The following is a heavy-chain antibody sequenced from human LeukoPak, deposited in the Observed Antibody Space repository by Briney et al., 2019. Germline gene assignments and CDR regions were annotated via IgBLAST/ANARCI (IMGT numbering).Heavy chain of an antibody. D-gene: IGHD6-13*01. CDR2: IYSGGST. CDR1: GFTVSSNY. J-gene: IGHJ4*02. V-gene: IGHV3-53*05. CDR3: ARPPLAAAGNHY. Sequence: GGSLRLSCAASGFTVSSNYMSWVRQAPGKGLEWVSVIYSGGSTYYADSVKGRFTISRDNSKNTLYLQMNSLRSDDTAVYYRARPPLAAAGNHYWGQGTLVTVSS.